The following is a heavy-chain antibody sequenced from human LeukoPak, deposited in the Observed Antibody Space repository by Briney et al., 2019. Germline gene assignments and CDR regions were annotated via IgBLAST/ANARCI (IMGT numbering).Heavy chain of an antibody. CDR2: IIPILGIA. Sequence: AASVKVSFKASGGTFSSYAISWVRQAPGQGLEWMGRIIPILGIANYAQKFQGRVTITADKSTSTAYMELSSLRSEDTAVYYCARVGSSPGPSWGQGTLVTVSS. CDR3: ARVGSSPGPS. J-gene: IGHJ4*02. V-gene: IGHV1-69*04. D-gene: IGHD2-2*01. CDR1: GGTFSSYA.